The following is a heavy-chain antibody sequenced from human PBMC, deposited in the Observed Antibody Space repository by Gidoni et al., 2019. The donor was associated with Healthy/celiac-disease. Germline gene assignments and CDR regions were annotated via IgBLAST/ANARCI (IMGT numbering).Heavy chain of an antibody. Sequence: EVQLLESGGGLVQPGGSRRLSCAASGITCSSYAMSWVRQAPGKGLEWVSAISGSGGSTYYADSVKGRFTISRDNSKNTLYLQMNSLRAEDTAVYYCANTGGVLWSGPYFDYWGQGTLVTVSS. CDR1: GITCSSYA. J-gene: IGHJ4*02. CDR2: ISGSGGST. CDR3: ANTGGVLWSGPYFDY. D-gene: IGHD3-3*01. V-gene: IGHV3-23*01.